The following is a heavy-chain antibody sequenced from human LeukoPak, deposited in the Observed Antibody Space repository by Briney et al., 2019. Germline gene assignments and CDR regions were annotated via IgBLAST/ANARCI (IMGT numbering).Heavy chain of an antibody. CDR2: ISYDGSNK. V-gene: IGHV3-30*18. Sequence: PGRSLRLSCAASGFTFSSYGMHWVRQAPGKGLEWVAVISYDGSNKYYADSVKGRFTISRDNSKSTLYLQMNSLRAEDTAVYYCAKGDSTSLFDYWGQGTLVTVSS. CDR1: GFTFSSYG. CDR3: AKGDSTSLFDY. D-gene: IGHD2-21*02. J-gene: IGHJ4*02.